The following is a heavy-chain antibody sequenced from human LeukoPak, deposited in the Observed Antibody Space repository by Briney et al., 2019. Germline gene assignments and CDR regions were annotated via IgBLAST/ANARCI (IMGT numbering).Heavy chain of an antibody. CDR1: GFTFSDYW. CDR3: AREARVGGALQY. V-gene: IGHV3-74*01. Sequence: GGSLRLSCAAFGFTFSDYWMHWVRQAPGKGLVWVSRINTDGTFIRHADSVQGRFTISRDAAKNTLFLQMNSLRAEDTAVYYCAREARVGGALQYWGQGVLVTVSA. J-gene: IGHJ4*02. D-gene: IGHD1-26*01. CDR2: INTDGTFI.